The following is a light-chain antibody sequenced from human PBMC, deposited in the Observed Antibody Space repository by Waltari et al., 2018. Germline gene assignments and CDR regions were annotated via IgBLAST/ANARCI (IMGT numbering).Light chain of an antibody. V-gene: IGKV3-20*01. Sequence: IVLTQSPDTLSLSPGVRATLPCRASQSVTSISLAWYQQKPGQAPRLLIYSTSSRATGFSDRFSGSGSGTDFTLTINRLEPEDSAVYHCQQYDGSAVTFGGGTRVEIK. CDR3: QQYDGSAVT. CDR1: QSVTSIS. CDR2: STS. J-gene: IGKJ4*01.